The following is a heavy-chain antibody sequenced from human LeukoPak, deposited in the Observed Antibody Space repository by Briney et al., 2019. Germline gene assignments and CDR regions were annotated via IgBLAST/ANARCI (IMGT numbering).Heavy chain of an antibody. D-gene: IGHD5-24*01. Sequence: SVKVSCKASGGTFSSYAISWVRQAPGQGLEWMGRIIPILGIANYAQKFQGRVTITSDKSTSTAYMETSSLRSEGTTVYYCPSGDGYNFYWGQGTLVTVSS. V-gene: IGHV1-69*04. J-gene: IGHJ4*02. CDR2: IIPILGIA. CDR3: PSGDGYNFY. CDR1: GGTFSSYA.